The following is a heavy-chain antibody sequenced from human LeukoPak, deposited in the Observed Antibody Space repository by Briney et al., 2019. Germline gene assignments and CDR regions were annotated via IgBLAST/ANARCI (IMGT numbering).Heavy chain of an antibody. CDR2: INPNSGGT. J-gene: IGHJ4*02. CDR1: GYTFSDYY. D-gene: IGHD3-22*01. Sequence: ASVKVSCKASGYTFSDYYMHWVRQAPGQGLEWMGWINPNSGGTNFAQMFQGRVTMTSDTSISTVYMELTRLTSDDTAVYYCARAKPYDNNGYSPELRYWGQGTLVTVS. CDR3: ARAKPYDNNGYSPELRY. V-gene: IGHV1-2*02.